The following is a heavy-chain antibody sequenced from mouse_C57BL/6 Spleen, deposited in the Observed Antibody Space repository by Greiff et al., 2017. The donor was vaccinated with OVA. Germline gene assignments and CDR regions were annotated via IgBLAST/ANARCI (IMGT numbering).Heavy chain of an antibody. CDR2: IWSGGST. CDR1: GFSLTSYG. D-gene: IGHD2-4*01. J-gene: IGHJ4*01. V-gene: IGHV2-2*01. CDR3: ARNGEDYDGDYYAMDY. Sequence: VKLKQSGPGLVQPSQSLSITCTVSGFSLTSYGVHWVRQSPGKGLEWLGVIWSGGSTDYNAAFISRLSISKDNSKSQVFFKMNSLQADDTAIYYCARNGEDYDGDYYAMDYWGQGTSVTVSS.